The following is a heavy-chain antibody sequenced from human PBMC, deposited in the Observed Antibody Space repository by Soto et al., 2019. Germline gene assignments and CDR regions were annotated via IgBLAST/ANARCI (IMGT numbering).Heavy chain of an antibody. CDR1: GESFSGYF. CDR3: ARAAIKDLQFPGQSPTSQTLDY. Sequence: SETLSLTCAVYGESFSGYFWTWIRQPPGEGLEWIGEITRSGNTNYNPSLKSRVSISADTSKNQFSLELTSVTAADTAVYYCARAAIKDLQFPGQSPTSQTLDYWGQGTLVTSPQ. J-gene: IGHJ4*02. D-gene: IGHD1-26*01. CDR2: ITRSGNT. V-gene: IGHV4-34*01.